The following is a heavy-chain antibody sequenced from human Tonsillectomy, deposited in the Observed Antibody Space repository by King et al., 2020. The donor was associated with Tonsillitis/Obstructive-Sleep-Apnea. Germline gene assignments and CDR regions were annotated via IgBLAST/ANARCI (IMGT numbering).Heavy chain of an antibody. CDR2: IYPGDTNT. CDR1: GYSFTNSW. Sequence: DAQLVQSGAEVKKPGESLKISCKGFGYSFTNSWIGWVRQMPGKGLEWMGIIYPGDTNTRYSPSFQGQVTMSADKSISTAYLQWSSLKASDTAIYYCARSSCFNASSYAPLDHWGQGPLVTVPS. V-gene: IGHV5-51*01. D-gene: IGHD2-2*01. CDR3: ARSSCFNASSYAPLDH. J-gene: IGHJ4*02.